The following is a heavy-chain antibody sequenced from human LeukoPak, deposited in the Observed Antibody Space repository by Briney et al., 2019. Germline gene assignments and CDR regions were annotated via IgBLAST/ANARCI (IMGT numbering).Heavy chain of an antibody. Sequence: GGSLRLSCAASGFTFSTYGMHWVRQAPGKGLEWVAVISYDGSNKYYADSVKGRFTISRDNSKNTLYLQMNSLRAEDTAVYYCAKDRYGSGKNWFDPWGQGTLVTVSS. D-gene: IGHD3-10*01. CDR2: ISYDGSNK. J-gene: IGHJ5*02. CDR3: AKDRYGSGKNWFDP. CDR1: GFTFSTYG. V-gene: IGHV3-30*18.